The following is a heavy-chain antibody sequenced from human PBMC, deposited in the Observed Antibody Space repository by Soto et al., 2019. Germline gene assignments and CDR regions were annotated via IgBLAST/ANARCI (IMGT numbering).Heavy chain of an antibody. CDR1: GFTFSSYS. D-gene: IGHD4-17*01. Sequence: EVQLVESGGGLVQPGGSLRLSCAASGFTFSSYSMNWVRQAPGKGLEWVSYISSSSSTIYYVDSVKGRFTISRDNAKNALYLQMNSLRAEDTAVYYCARENEITVSTIAFDYWGQGTLVTVSA. J-gene: IGHJ4*02. CDR3: ARENEITVSTIAFDY. V-gene: IGHV3-48*01. CDR2: ISSSSSTI.